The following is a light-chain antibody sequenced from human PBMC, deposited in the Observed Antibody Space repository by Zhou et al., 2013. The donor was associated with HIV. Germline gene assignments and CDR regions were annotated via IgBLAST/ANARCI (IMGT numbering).Light chain of an antibody. V-gene: IGKV3-20*01. CDR1: QSISSDY. J-gene: IGKJ2*01. CDR3: QQYGGSPLYT. CDR2: GAS. Sequence: DIVLTQSPGTLSLSPGERATLSCRASQSISSDYLAWYQQKPGQAPRLLIHGASGRATGIPDRFSGSGSGTDFTLTISRLEPEDFAVYYCQQYGGSPLYTFGQGTKLEIK.